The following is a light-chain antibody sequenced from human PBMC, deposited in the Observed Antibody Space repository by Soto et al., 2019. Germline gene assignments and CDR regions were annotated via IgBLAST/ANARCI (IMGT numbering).Light chain of an antibody. CDR1: ETVATN. CDR2: GAS. V-gene: IGKV3-15*01. Sequence: EVVMTQSPATLSVSPGERATLSCRASETVATNLAWYQQKPGQAPRLLISGASTRAAGISDRFRGSGSGTEFTLTISSLRYEDSAIYYCQQYFEWPPMTFGQGTKVEI. CDR3: QQYFEWPPMT. J-gene: IGKJ1*01.